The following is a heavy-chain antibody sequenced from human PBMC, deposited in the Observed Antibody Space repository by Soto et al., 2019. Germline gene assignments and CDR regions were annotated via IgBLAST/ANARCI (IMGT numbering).Heavy chain of an antibody. J-gene: IGHJ4*02. Sequence: ASVKVSCKISGYSFTGYSVHWVRQAPGHGPEWMGWINPKSGGTKYAQKFQGRVTMTRDTSISTVFMELSRVTSDDTAVYYCEREVLSRGNVITGTILAYWGQGSLVTVSS. V-gene: IGHV1-2*02. CDR2: INPKSGGT. CDR1: GYSFTGYS. D-gene: IGHD1-20*01. CDR3: EREVLSRGNVITGTILAY.